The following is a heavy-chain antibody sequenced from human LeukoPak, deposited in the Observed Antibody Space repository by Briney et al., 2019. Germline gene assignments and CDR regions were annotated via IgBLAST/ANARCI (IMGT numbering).Heavy chain of an antibody. CDR3: ARVRVTVAATYFDY. CDR1: GGSISSYY. J-gene: IGHJ4*02. D-gene: IGHD6-19*01. V-gene: IGHV4-59*01. CDR2: IYYSGST. Sequence: SETLSLTCTVSGGSISSYYWSWIRQPPGKGLEWIGYIYYSGSTNYNPSLKSRVTISVDTSKNQFSLKLSSVTAADTAVYYCARVRVTVAATYFDYWGQGTLVTVSS.